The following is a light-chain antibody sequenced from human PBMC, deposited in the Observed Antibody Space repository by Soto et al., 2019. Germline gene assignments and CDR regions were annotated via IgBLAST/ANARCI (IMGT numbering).Light chain of an antibody. V-gene: IGLV2-18*02. J-gene: IGLJ1*01. Sequence: QSVLTQPPSVSGSPGQSVTISCTGTSSDVGKYDRVSWYQQPPGTAPRLIMYEVTNRPSGVPARFSGSKSGNTASLTISELQAEDEADYFCSSYTSASRYVFGAGTKVTVL. CDR3: SSYTSASRYV. CDR1: SSDVGKYDR. CDR2: EVT.